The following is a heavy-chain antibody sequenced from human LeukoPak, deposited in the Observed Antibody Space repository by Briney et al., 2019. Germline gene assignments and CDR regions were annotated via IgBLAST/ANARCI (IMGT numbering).Heavy chain of an antibody. CDR2: INPNSGGT. CDR1: GYTFTGYY. J-gene: IGHJ4*02. CDR3: ARDFGLVATSFDY. D-gene: IGHD5-12*01. V-gene: IGHV1-2*02. Sequence: GASLKVSCTASGYTFTGYYMHRVRQAPGQGLEWRGWINPNSGGTNYAQKFQSRVTMTRDTSISTAYMELIRLRSDDTALYYCARDFGLVATSFDYWGQGTLVTVSS.